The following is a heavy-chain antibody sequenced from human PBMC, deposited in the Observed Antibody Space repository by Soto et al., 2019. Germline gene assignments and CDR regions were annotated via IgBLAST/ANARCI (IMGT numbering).Heavy chain of an antibody. CDR2: IIPMFGTA. CDR3: ARAGYCSGGSCSSDWFDP. V-gene: IGHV1-69*01. J-gene: IGHJ5*02. Sequence: VKVSCKASGGTFSSYTISWVRQAPGQGLEWMGGIIPMFGTAKYAQKFQGRVTITADESTSTAYMELSSLRSEDTAVYYCARAGYCSGGSCSSDWFDPWGQGTLVTVSS. D-gene: IGHD2-15*01. CDR1: GGTFSSYT.